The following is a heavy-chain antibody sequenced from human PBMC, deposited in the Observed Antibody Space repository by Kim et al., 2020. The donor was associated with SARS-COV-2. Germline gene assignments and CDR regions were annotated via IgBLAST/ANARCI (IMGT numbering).Heavy chain of an antibody. Sequence: GGSLRLSCAASGFTFRSYAMSWVRQTPGEGLEWVSTISTDEISTFYTDSVKGRFTISRDNSKNTLYLQMNSLRAEDTAIYYCAKGNERYYFADWGQGTLVTVSS. D-gene: IGHD1-1*01. CDR1: GFTFRSYA. CDR3: AKGNERYYFAD. J-gene: IGHJ4*02. V-gene: IGHV3-23*01. CDR2: ISTDEIST.